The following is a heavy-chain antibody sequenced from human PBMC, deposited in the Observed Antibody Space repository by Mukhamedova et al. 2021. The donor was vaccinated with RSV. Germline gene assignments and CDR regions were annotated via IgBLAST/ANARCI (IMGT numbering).Heavy chain of an antibody. J-gene: IGHJ4*02. Sequence: IKSKTDGGTTDYAAPVKGRFTISRDDSKNTLYLQMNSLKTEDTAMYYCTTLSAALRPVVVPAAPDYWGQGTLATVPS. V-gene: IGHV3-15*01. CDR3: TTLSAALRPVVVPAAPDY. CDR2: IKSKTDGGTT. D-gene: IGHD2-2*01.